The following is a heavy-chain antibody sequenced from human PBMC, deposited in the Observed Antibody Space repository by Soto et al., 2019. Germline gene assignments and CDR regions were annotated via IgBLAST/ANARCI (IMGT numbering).Heavy chain of an antibody. Sequence: GGSLRLSCAASGFTFSSYSMNWVRQAPGKGLEWVSYISSSSSTIYYADSVKGRFTISRDNAKNSLYLQMNSLRAEDTAVYYWARKNRSGWYHLDAFDIWGQGKMVTVSS. D-gene: IGHD6-19*01. CDR1: GFTFSSYS. CDR3: ARKNRSGWYHLDAFDI. J-gene: IGHJ3*02. V-gene: IGHV3-48*01. CDR2: ISSSSSTI.